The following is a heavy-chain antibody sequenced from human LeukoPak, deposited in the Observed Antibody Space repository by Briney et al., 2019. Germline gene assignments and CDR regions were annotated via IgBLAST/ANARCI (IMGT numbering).Heavy chain of an antibody. J-gene: IGHJ4*02. CDR3: ARSGYSYGLSFDY. D-gene: IGHD5-18*01. CDR2: INPSSGGT. V-gene: IGHV1-2*04. CDR1: GYTFTGYY. Sequence: ASVKVSCKASGYTFTGYYMHWVRQAPGQGLEWMGWINPSSGGTNYAQKFQGWVTMTRDTSISTAYMELSRLRSDDTAVYYCARSGYSYGLSFDYWGQGTLVTVSS.